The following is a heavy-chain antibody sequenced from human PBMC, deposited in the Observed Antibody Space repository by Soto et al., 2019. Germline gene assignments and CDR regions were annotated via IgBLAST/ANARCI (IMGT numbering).Heavy chain of an antibody. V-gene: IGHV1-69*12. CDR2: IIPSFGTA. J-gene: IGHJ6*02. CDR3: AAAPSRYSYDGMDG. Sequence: QVQLVQSGAEVKKPGSSVKVSCKASGGTFSSYAISWVRQAPGQGLAWMGGIIPSFGTANYAQKFQGRVTITADESTSTAYMELGSLSSEDTAGYYCAAAPSRYSYDGMDGWGQGTTVTVSS. CDR1: GGTFSSYA. D-gene: IGHD7-27*01.